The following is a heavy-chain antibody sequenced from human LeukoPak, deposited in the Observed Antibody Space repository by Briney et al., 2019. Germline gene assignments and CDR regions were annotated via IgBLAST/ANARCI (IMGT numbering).Heavy chain of an antibody. Sequence: ASVTVSCKTFGYTFASYGISWMRQARGLGLEWMDWISAYNGNTNYARKLQGRVTMTTDTSTSTAYMELRSLRSDDTAMYYCARDVHHYVWGSSLPSDYWGQGTLVTVSS. CDR3: ARDVHHYVWGSSLPSDY. CDR2: ISAYNGNT. CDR1: GYTFASYG. D-gene: IGHD3-16*01. V-gene: IGHV1-18*01. J-gene: IGHJ4*02.